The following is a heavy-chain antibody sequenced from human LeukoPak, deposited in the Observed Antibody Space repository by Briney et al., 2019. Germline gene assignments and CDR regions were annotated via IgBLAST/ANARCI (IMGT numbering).Heavy chain of an antibody. CDR1: GFTFDDYG. CDR3: ARDRGGTYMYLQH. CDR2: INRNGGSA. J-gene: IGHJ1*01. V-gene: IGHV3-20*04. Sequence: GGPLRLSCAASGFTFDDYGMSWVRQAPGKGLEWVSGINRNGGSAGYADSVKGRFTISRDNVKNTLFLQMNSLRAEDTALYYCARDRGGTYMYLQHWGQGTLVTVSS. D-gene: IGHD1-26*01.